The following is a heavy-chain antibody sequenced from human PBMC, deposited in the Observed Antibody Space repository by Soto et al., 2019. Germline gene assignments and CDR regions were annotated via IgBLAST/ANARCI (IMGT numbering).Heavy chain of an antibody. CDR2: ISSSSSYI. J-gene: IGHJ5*02. D-gene: IGHD3-3*01. CDR1: GFTFSSYS. CDR3: ARGDFWNGYSPVNWFDP. V-gene: IGHV3-21*01. Sequence: VGSLRLSCAASGFTFSSYSMNWVRQAPGKGLEWVSSISSSSSYIYYADSVKGRFTISRDNAKNSLYLQMNSLRAEDTAVYYCARGDFWNGYSPVNWFDPWGQGTLVTVS.